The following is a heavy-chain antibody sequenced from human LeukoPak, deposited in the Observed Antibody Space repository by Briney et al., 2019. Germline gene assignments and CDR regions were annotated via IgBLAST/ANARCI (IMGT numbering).Heavy chain of an antibody. CDR2: INPGDSDT. V-gene: IGHV5-51*01. D-gene: IGHD6-19*01. CDR1: GYSFTTYW. Sequence: GESLKISCKASGYSFTTYWIAWVRQMPGKGLEWMGMINPGDSDTRYSPSFQGQITISVDKSISIAYLQWGSLKASDTAMYYCARLLQGVAGTWGYWGQGTLVTV. J-gene: IGHJ4*02. CDR3: ARLLQGVAGTWGY.